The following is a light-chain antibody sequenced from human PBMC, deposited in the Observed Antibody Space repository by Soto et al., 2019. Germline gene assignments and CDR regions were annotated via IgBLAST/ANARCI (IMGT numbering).Light chain of an antibody. Sequence: QSVLTQPPSVSEAPGQRVTISCTGSSSNIGAGYDVHWYQQLPGTAPKLLIYGNSNRPSGVPDRFSGSKSGTSASLAITGLQAEDEADYYCQSYDSSLSAVFGGGTKVTVL. CDR3: QSYDSSLSAV. V-gene: IGLV1-40*01. CDR1: SSNIGAGYD. J-gene: IGLJ2*01. CDR2: GNS.